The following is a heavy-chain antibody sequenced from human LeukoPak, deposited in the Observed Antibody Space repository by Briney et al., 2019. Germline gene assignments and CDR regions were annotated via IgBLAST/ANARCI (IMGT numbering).Heavy chain of an antibody. CDR2: IIPILGIA. Sequence: ASVKVSCKASGGTFSSYAISWVRQAPGQGLEWMGRIIPILGIANYAQKFQGRVTITADKSTSTAYMELSSLRSEDTAVYCCARGATDLFDPWGQGTLVTVSS. J-gene: IGHJ5*02. CDR1: GGTFSSYA. CDR3: ARGATDLFDP. V-gene: IGHV1-69*04.